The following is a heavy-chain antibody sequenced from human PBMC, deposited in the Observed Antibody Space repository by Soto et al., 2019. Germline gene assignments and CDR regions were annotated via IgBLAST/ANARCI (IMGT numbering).Heavy chain of an antibody. CDR3: ARGVPESNAYYYYMDV. V-gene: IGHV1-18*01. CDR2: IDPSNGNT. J-gene: IGHJ6*03. Sequence: QVQLLQSGGEVRKPGASVKVSCKASGYTFSKYGISWVRQARGQGLEWMAWIDPSNGNTNYAQKFQGRVTLTTDTSTTTAYMDLRSVQSDDTAVYFCARGVPESNAYYYYMDVWGKGTTVTVSS. CDR1: GYTFSKYG.